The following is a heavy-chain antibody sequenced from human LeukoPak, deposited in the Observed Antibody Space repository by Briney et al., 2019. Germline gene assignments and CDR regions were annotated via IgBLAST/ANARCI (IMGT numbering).Heavy chain of an antibody. CDR2: ISISDSNT. CDR3: ARPQLDSSGWRWAFDI. D-gene: IGHD6-19*01. V-gene: IGHV3-11*03. J-gene: IGHJ3*02. CDR1: GFTFTDYY. Sequence: GGSLRLSCAASGFTFTDYYLSWIRQAPGKGLEGVSYISISDSNTNYADSVKGRFTISRDNAKNSLYLQMNSLRAEDTAVYYCARPQLDSSGWRWAFDIWGQGTMVTVSS.